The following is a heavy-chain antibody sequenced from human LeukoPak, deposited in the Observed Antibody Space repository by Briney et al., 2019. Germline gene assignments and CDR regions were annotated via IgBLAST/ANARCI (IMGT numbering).Heavy chain of an antibody. D-gene: IGHD3-3*01. Sequence: GSLRLSCAASGFTFSSYWMSWVRQAPGKGLEWVANIKQDGSEKYYVDSVKGRFTISRDNAKNSLYPQMNSLRAEDTAVYYCAREAGLFTIFGVIDYWGQGTLVTVSS. CDR1: GFTFSSYW. J-gene: IGHJ4*02. V-gene: IGHV3-7*01. CDR2: IKQDGSEK. CDR3: AREAGLFTIFGVIDY.